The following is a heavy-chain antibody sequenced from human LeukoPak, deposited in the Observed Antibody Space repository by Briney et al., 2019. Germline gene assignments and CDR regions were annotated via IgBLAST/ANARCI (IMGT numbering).Heavy chain of an antibody. CDR3: ARAAWVSTSSKNYFDN. V-gene: IGHV1-8*01. CDR2: MNPNSGNT. CDR1: GYTFTSYD. Sequence: GASVKVSCKASGYTFTSYDINWVRQATGQGLEWMGWMNPNSGNTGYAQKFQGRVTMTRNTSISTAYMELSSLRSEDTALYYCARAAWVSTSSKNYFDNWGQGTLVTVSS. D-gene: IGHD2-21*01. J-gene: IGHJ4*02.